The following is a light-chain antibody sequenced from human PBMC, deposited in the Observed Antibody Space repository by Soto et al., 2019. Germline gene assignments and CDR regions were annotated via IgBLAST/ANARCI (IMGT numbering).Light chain of an antibody. J-gene: IGKJ5*01. CDR1: QDISNY. CDR3: QQLLSYPIT. V-gene: IGKV1-9*01. CDR2: AAS. Sequence: IQMTQSPSSLSASVGDRVTITCQASQDISNYLNWYQQKPGKAPKLLIYAASTLQSGVPLSFSGSGSGTSFTLTISSLQPEDFATYYCQQLLSYPITFGQGTRLEI.